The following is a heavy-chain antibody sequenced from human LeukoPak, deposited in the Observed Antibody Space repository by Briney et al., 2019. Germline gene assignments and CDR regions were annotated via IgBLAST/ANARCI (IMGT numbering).Heavy chain of an antibody. CDR1: GFTFSSYS. CDR2: ISSSSSYI. CDR3: ARDLMVRGRFGFDP. J-gene: IGHJ5*02. D-gene: IGHD3-10*01. Sequence: GGSLRLSCAASGFTFSSYSMNWVRQAPGKGLEWVSSISSSSSYIYYADSVKGRFTISRDNAKNPLYLQMNSLRAEDTAVYYCARDLMVRGRFGFDPWGQGTLVTVSS. V-gene: IGHV3-21*01.